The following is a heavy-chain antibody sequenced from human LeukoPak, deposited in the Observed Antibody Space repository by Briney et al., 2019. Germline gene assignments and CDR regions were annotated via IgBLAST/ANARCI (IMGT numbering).Heavy chain of an antibody. CDR1: GYTFTSYG. Sequence: ASVKASCKASGYTFTSYGISWVRQAPGQGLEWMGWISAYNGNTNYAQKVQGRVTMTTDKSTSTAYMELRSLRSDDTAVYYCARRTYSSSSSIFDYWGQGTLVTVSS. CDR2: ISAYNGNT. V-gene: IGHV1-18*01. D-gene: IGHD6-6*01. CDR3: ARRTYSSSSSIFDY. J-gene: IGHJ4*02.